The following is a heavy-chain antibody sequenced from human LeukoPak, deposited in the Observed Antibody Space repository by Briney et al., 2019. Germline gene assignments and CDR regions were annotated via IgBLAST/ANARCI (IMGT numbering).Heavy chain of an antibody. CDR1: GGSISSSSYY. J-gene: IGHJ6*03. D-gene: IGHD2-2*01. V-gene: IGHV4-39*01. CDR3: ARQYCSSTSCYVNYMDV. CDR2: IYYSGST. Sequence: SETLSLTCTVSGGSISSSSYYWGWIRQPPWKGLEWIGSIYYSGSTYYNPSLKSRVTISVDTSKNQFSLKLSSVTAADTAVYYCARQYCSSTSCYVNYMDVWGKGTTVTVSS.